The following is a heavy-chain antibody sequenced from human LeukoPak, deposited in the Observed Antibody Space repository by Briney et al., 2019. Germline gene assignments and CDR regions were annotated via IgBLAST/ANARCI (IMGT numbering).Heavy chain of an antibody. CDR2: IYSGGST. D-gene: IGHD3-22*01. Sequence: PGGSLRLSCAASGFTVSSNYMSWVRQAPGKGLEWVSVIYSGGSTYYADSVKGRFTISRHNSKNTLYLQMNSLRAEDTAVYYYAREYYYDSSGYYGAFDIWGQGTMVTVSS. J-gene: IGHJ3*02. V-gene: IGHV3-53*04. CDR3: AREYYYDSSGYYGAFDI. CDR1: GFTVSSNY.